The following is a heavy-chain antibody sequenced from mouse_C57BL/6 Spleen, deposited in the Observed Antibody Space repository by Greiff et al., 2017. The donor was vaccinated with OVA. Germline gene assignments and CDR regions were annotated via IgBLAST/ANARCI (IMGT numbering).Heavy chain of an antibody. D-gene: IGHD2-5*01. V-gene: IGHV1-82*01. CDR2: IYPGDGDT. J-gene: IGHJ4*01. CDR1: GYAFSSSW. CDR3: ARWSDSNYPEAMEY. Sequence: VQLQQSGPELVKPGASVKISCKASGYAFSSSWMNWVKQRPGKGLEWIGRIYPGDGDTNYNGKFKGKATLTADKSSSTAYMQLSSLTSEDSAVYFCARWSDSNYPEAMEYWGQGTSVTVSS.